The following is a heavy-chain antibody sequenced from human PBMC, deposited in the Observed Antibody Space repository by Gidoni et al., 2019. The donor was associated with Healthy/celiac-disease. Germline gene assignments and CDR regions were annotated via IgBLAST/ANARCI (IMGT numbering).Heavy chain of an antibody. J-gene: IGHJ4*02. D-gene: IGHD2-15*01. V-gene: IGHV3-66*01. CDR2: IYSGGST. CDR1: GVTVSCNY. Sequence: EVQLVESGGGLVQPGGSLRLSCAASGVTVSCNYMSWVRQAPGKGLEWVSVIYSGGSTYYADSVKGRFTISRDNSKNTLYLQMNSLRAEDTAVYYCARVYCSGGSCYLDYWGQGTLVTVSS. CDR3: ARVYCSGGSCYLDY.